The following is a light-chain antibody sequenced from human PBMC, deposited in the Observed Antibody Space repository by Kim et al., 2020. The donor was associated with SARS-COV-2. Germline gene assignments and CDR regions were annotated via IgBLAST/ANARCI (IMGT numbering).Light chain of an antibody. CDR3: NSRDSSGISYV. Sequence: SSELTQDPAVSVALGQTVRITCQGDSLRIYYASWYQQKPGQAPVLVIYGKNNRPSGIPDRFSGSSSGNTASLTITGAQAEDEADYYCNSRDSSGISYVFG. CDR2: GKN. V-gene: IGLV3-19*01. J-gene: IGLJ1*01. CDR1: SLRIYY.